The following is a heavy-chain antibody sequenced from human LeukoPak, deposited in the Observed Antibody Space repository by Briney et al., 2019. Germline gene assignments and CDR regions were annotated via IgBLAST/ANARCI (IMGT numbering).Heavy chain of an antibody. CDR1: GFTFSSNA. J-gene: IGHJ4*02. CDR3: AKGVAMSDY. Sequence: PGGSLRLSCAASGFTFSSNAMNWVRQAPGKGLEWVSAISGSGGSTNYAESVKGRFTISRDNSKNTLYLQMNSLRAEDTAVYYCAKGVAMSDYWGQGTLVTVSS. CDR2: ISGSGGST. V-gene: IGHV3-23*01. D-gene: IGHD2-15*01.